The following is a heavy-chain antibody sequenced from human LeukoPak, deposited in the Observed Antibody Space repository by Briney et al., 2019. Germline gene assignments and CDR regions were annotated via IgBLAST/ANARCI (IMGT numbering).Heavy chain of an antibody. CDR1: GGSISSGSYY. V-gene: IGHV4-61*02. CDR3: AREPYYDFWSGYYEDMDV. CDR2: IYTSGST. D-gene: IGHD3-3*01. Sequence: SQTLSLTCTVSGGSISSGSYYWSWIRQPAGKGLEWIGRIYTSGSTNYNPSLKSRVTISVDTSKNQFSLKLSSVTAADTAVYYCAREPYYDFWSGYYEDMDVWGKGTTVTVSS. J-gene: IGHJ6*03.